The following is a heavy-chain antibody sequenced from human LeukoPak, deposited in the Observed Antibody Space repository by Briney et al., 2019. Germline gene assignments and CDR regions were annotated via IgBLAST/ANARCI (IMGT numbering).Heavy chain of an antibody. Sequence: ASVKVSCKASGYTFTGNFIHWVRQAPGQGLEWLGWINPNSGSTNFAQKFPGRVTMTRDTSISTAYMEVSRPISDDTAVYYCARGRNHDFCDYWGQGTLVTVSS. D-gene: IGHD3/OR15-3a*01. J-gene: IGHJ4*02. CDR1: GYTFTGNF. CDR3: ARGRNHDFCDY. V-gene: IGHV1-2*02. CDR2: INPNSGST.